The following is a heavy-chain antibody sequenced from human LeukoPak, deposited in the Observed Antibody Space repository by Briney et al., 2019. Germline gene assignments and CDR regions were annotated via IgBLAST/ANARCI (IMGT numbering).Heavy chain of an antibody. V-gene: IGHV3-23*01. D-gene: IGHD3-3*01. CDR1: GFTFSTFA. CDR2: ISGSGGST. J-gene: IGHJ4*02. Sequence: GGSLRLSCAASGFTFSTFAMSWVRQAPGKGLEWVSAISGSGGSTYYADSVKGRFTISRDNSKNTLYLQMNSLRAEDTAVYYCAKPYYDFWSGYYRPSYYFDYWGQGTLVTVSS. CDR3: AKPYYDFWSGYYRPSYYFDY.